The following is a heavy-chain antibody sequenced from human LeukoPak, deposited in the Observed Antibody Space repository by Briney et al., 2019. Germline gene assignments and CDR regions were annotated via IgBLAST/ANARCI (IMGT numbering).Heavy chain of an antibody. J-gene: IGHJ5*02. V-gene: IGHV1-69*13. D-gene: IGHD6-13*01. CDR1: GGTFISYA. Sequence: GASVKVSCKASGGTFISYAISWVRQAPGQGLEWMGGIIPIFGTANYAQKFQGRVTITADESTSTAYMELSSLRSEDTAVYYCAREMPHEGSSWRWFDPWGQGTLVTVSS. CDR3: AREMPHEGSSWRWFDP. CDR2: IIPIFGTA.